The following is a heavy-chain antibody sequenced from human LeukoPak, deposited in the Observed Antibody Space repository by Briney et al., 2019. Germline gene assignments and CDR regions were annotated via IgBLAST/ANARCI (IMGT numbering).Heavy chain of an antibody. V-gene: IGHV3-30*02. Sequence: GGSLRLSCAASGFTFSSHGMHWVRQAPGKGLEWVAFIRYDGTNKSYADSVKGRFTISRDNSKNTLYLQMNSLRAEDTAVYYCAKDKDSTNWYFDYWGQGTLVTVSS. J-gene: IGHJ4*02. CDR2: IRYDGTNK. CDR3: AKDKDSTNWYFDY. CDR1: GFTFSSHG. D-gene: IGHD2-15*01.